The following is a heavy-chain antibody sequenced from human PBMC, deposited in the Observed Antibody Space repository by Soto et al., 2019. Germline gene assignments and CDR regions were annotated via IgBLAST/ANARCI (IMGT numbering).Heavy chain of an antibody. J-gene: IGHJ3*02. CDR1: GGSISSYY. Sequence: SETLSLTCTVSGGSISSYYWSWIRQPPGKGLEWIGYIYYSGSTNYNPSLKSRVTISVDTSKNQFSLKLSSVTAADTAVYYCARDLGSSQPHDACDIWGQGTMVTVSS. V-gene: IGHV4-59*01. D-gene: IGHD1-26*01. CDR2: IYYSGST. CDR3: ARDLGSSQPHDACDI.